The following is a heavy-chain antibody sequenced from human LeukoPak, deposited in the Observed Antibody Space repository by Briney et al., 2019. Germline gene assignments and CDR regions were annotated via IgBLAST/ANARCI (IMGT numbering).Heavy chain of an antibody. V-gene: IGHV3-30-3*01. J-gene: IGHJ6*02. Sequence: PGGSLRLSCAASGFTFSSYAMHWVRQAPGKGLEWVAVISFDGINKYYADSVKGRFTISRDNSKNTLYLQMNSLRAEDTAVYYCARGGRTTWHGMDVWGQGTTVTASS. CDR1: GFTFSSYA. D-gene: IGHD4-17*01. CDR3: ARGGRTTWHGMDV. CDR2: ISFDGINK.